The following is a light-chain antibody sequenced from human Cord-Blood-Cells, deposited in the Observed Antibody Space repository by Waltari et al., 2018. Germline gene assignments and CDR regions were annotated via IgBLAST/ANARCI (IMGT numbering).Light chain of an antibody. CDR1: KLADKY. J-gene: IGLJ2*01. CDR2: QDS. V-gene: IGLV3-1*01. CDR3: QAWDSTIV. Sequence: SYELTQPPSVSVSPGQTASITSSGDKLADKYACWYQQKPGQSPVLVIYQDSKRPSGIPERFSGSNSGNTATLTISGTQAMDEADYYCQAWDSTIVFGGGTKLTVL.